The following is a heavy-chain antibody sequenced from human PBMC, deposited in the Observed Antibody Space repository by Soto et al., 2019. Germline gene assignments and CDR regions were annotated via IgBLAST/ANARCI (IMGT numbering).Heavy chain of an antibody. CDR2: VSGSGGST. Sequence: EVQLLESGGGLVQPGGSLRLSCAASGFTFSSYAMSWVRQAPGKGLKWVSAVSGSGGSTYYADSVKGRFTISRDNSKNSLYLQMDSQRAEDTAVYYCTKKGVVGEMGVVTGWFDPWGQGTLVTVSS. CDR3: TKKGVVGEMGVVTGWFDP. CDR1: GFTFSSYA. J-gene: IGHJ5*02. D-gene: IGHD2-21*02. V-gene: IGHV3-23*01.